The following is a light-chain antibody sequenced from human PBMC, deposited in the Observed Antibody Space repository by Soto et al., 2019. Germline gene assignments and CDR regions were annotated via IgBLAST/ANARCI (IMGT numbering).Light chain of an antibody. CDR1: QSVSSSY. V-gene: IGKV3-20*01. J-gene: IGKJ5*01. CDR3: QQYGRSPPIT. Sequence: EIVLTQSPGTLSLSPGERATPSCRASQSVSSSYLAWYQQKPGQAPRLLIYGASSRATGIPDRFSGSGSGTDFTLTISRMEPEDFEVYYCQQYGRSPPITFGQGTRLEIK. CDR2: GAS.